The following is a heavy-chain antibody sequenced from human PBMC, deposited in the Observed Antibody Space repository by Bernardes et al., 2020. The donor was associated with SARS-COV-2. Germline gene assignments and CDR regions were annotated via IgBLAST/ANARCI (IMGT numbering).Heavy chain of an antibody. J-gene: IGHJ4*02. CDR1: GGSISSYY. CDR2: IYSSGSA. D-gene: IGHD3-22*01. Sequence: LSLTCTVSGGSISSYYWSWIRQLPGKGLEWIGYIYSSGSANYNPSLKSRVTISVDTSKNQFSLKLCPVTAADTAVYYCARHYFNDSSGYFPYFDYWGQGALVTVSS. V-gene: IGHV4-59*08. CDR3: ARHYFNDSSGYFPYFDY.